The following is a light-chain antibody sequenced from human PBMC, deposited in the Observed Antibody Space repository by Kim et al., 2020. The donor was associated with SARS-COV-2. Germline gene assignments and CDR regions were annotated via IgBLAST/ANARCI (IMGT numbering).Light chain of an antibody. J-gene: IGKJ4*01. V-gene: IGKV3-20*01. Sequence: PGERATLSCRASQSVSSSYLAWYQQKPGQAPRLLIYGASTRATGIPDRFSGSGSETDFTLTISRLDPEDFAVYYCQQYGSSPALTFGGGTKVDIK. CDR3: QQYGSSPALT. CDR2: GAS. CDR1: QSVSSSY.